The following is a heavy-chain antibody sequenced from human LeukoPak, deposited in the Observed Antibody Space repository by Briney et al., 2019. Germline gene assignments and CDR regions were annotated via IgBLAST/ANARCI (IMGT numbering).Heavy chain of an antibody. CDR3: ARDFSHAGLDF. Sequence: SVKVSCKASGGIISTYGIAWVRQAPGQGLEWMGGIVPPFGRVNYAQKFRGRVTMTTDESSSTVYMELTTLISGDTAVYYCARDFSHAGLDFWGQGTLVSVSS. CDR2: IVPPFGRV. J-gene: IGHJ4*02. CDR1: GGIISTYG. D-gene: IGHD1-1*01. V-gene: IGHV1-69*05.